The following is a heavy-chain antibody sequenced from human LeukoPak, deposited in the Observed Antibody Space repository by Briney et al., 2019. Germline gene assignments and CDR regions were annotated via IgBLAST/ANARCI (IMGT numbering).Heavy chain of an antibody. CDR1: GFTFSSYW. D-gene: IGHD6-19*01. CDR2: INNDGSST. CDR3: ARNLPKAGIAVAGTSDVLDY. V-gene: IGHV3-74*01. J-gene: IGHJ4*02. Sequence: GGSLRLSCAASGFTFSSYWMHWVRQAPGKGLVWVSRINNDGSSTSYADSVKGRFTISRDNAKNTLYLQMNSLRAEDTAVYYCARNLPKAGIAVAGTSDVLDYWGQGTLVTVSS.